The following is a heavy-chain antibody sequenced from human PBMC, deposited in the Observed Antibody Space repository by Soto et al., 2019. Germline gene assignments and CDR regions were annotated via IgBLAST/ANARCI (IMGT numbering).Heavy chain of an antibody. CDR3: ARSYGEDAFDI. CDR1: GGTFSSYT. D-gene: IGHD4-17*01. CDR2: IIPILGIA. J-gene: IGHJ3*02. Sequence: ASVKVSCKASGGTFSSYTISWVRQAPGQGLEWMGRIIPILGIANYAQKFQGRVTITADKSTSTAYMELSSLRSEDTAVYYCARSYGEDAFDIWGQGTMVTVSS. V-gene: IGHV1-69*02.